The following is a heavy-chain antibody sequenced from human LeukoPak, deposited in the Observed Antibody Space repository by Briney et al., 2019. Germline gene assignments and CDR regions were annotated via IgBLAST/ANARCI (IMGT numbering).Heavy chain of an antibody. D-gene: IGHD1/OR15-1a*01. J-gene: IGHJ6*02. CDR2: ISAYNGNT. CDR3: AREGNNRGDTEYGMDV. Sequence: ASVKVSCKASGYTFTSYGISWVRQAPGQGLEWMGWISAYNGNTNYAQKLQGRVTMTTVTSTSTAYMELRSLRSDDTAVYYCAREGNNRGDTEYGMDVWGLGTTVTVSS. V-gene: IGHV1-18*01. CDR1: GYTFTSYG.